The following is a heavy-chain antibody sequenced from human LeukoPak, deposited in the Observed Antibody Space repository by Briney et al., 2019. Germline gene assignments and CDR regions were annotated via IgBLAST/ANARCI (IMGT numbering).Heavy chain of an antibody. D-gene: IGHD2-15*01. J-gene: IGHJ4*02. CDR3: ATVFGGMDCSGGSCYFDY. CDR1: GYTLTELS. V-gene: IGHV1-24*01. Sequence: ASVKVSCKVSGYTLTELSMHWVRQAPGKGLEWMGGFDPEDGETIYAQKFQGRVTMTEDTSTDTAYMELSSLRSEDTAVYYCATVFGGMDCSGGSCYFDYWGQGTLVTVSS. CDR2: FDPEDGET.